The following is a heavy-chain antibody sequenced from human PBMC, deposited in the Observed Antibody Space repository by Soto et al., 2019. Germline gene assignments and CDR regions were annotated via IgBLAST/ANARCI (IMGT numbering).Heavy chain of an antibody. D-gene: IGHD6-19*01. J-gene: IGHJ4*02. CDR1: GGSISSSNYY. Sequence: PSETLSLTCTVSGGSISSSNYYWVWIRHPPGRGLEWIGNIYYSGTTYYNPSLKGRVTISVDSSKNQFSLKVSSVTAADTAVYYCARRVAATSNFDYWGQGTLVTVSS. CDR3: ARRVAATSNFDY. CDR2: IYYSGTT. V-gene: IGHV4-39*01.